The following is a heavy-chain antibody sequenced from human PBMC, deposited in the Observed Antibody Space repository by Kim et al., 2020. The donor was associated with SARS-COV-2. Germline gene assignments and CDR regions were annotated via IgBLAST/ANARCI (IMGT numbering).Heavy chain of an antibody. V-gene: IGHV4-31*02. Sequence: HKSRVNISVDTSKNQVSLKLSSVTAADTAVYYCARGDTIFGVVINAFDIWGQGTMVTVSS. CDR3: ARGDTIFGVVINAFDI. J-gene: IGHJ3*02. D-gene: IGHD3-3*01.